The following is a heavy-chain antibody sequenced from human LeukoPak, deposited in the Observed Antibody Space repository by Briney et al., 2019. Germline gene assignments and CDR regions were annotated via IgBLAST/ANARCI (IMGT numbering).Heavy chain of an antibody. V-gene: IGHV4-39*07. J-gene: IGHJ4*02. CDR3: ARDLPGSGYFDY. Sequence: VRQAPGKGLEWLGSIYYSGSTYYNPSLKSRVTISVDTSKNQFSLKLSSVTAADTAVYYCARDLPGSGYFDYWGQGTLVTVSS. D-gene: IGHD6-25*01. CDR2: IYYSGST.